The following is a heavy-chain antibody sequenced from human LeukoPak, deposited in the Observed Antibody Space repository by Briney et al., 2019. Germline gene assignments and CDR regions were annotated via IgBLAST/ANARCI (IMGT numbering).Heavy chain of an antibody. V-gene: IGHV1-18*01. CDR2: ISAYNGNT. CDR3: ARVDYDFWSGYYRFDY. CDR1: GYTFTSYG. J-gene: IGHJ4*02. D-gene: IGHD3-3*01. Sequence: ASVKVSCKASGYTFTSYGISWVRQAPGQGLEWMGWISAYNGNTNYAQKLQGRVTMTTDTSTSTAYMELRSLRSDDTAVYYCARVDYDFWSGYYRFDYWGQGTQVTVSS.